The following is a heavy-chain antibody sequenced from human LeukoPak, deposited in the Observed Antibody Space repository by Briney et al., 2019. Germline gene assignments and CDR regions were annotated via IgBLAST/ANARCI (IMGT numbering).Heavy chain of an antibody. V-gene: IGHV1-69*13. Sequence: GGPVKVSCKASGGTFSSYAISWVRQAPGQGLEWMGGIIPIFGTANYAQKFQGRVTITADESTSTAYMELSSLRSEDTAVYYCASQYYDSSGYSYWGQGTLVTVSS. CDR3: ASQYYDSSGYSY. J-gene: IGHJ4*02. CDR2: IIPIFGTA. CDR1: GGTFSSYA. D-gene: IGHD3-22*01.